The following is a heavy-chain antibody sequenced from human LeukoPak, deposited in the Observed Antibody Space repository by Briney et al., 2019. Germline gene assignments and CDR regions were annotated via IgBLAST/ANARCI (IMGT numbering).Heavy chain of an antibody. CDR3: ARARTNIAAAYYFDY. Sequence: ASVKVSCKASGGTFSSYAISWVRQAPGQGLEWMGGIIPIFGTANYAQKFQGRVTITADESTSTAYMELSSLRSEDTAVYYCARARTNIAAAYYFDYWGQGTLVTVSS. J-gene: IGHJ4*02. CDR2: IIPIFGTA. V-gene: IGHV1-69*13. D-gene: IGHD6-13*01. CDR1: GGTFSSYA.